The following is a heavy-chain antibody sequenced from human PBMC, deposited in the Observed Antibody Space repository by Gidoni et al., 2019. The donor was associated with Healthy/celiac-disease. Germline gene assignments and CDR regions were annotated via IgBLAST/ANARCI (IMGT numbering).Heavy chain of an antibody. CDR3: ARLGKEVGDDD. V-gene: IGHV3-48*03. D-gene: IGHD1-26*01. CDR2: ISSSGSSI. J-gene: IGHJ4*02. Sequence: EVQLLESGGGLVQLGGSLLLSSSASAITFSSYDMHWVRQARGKGLEWMSYISSSGSSIYYADSVKGRVTITRDNAKNSLYLQMNSLRAEDTAVYYCARLGKEVGDDDWGQGTLVTVSS. CDR1: AITFSSYD.